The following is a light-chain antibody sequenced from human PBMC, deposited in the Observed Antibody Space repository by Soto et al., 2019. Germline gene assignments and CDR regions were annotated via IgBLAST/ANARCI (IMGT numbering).Light chain of an antibody. CDR2: DIS. Sequence: VMTPSPATLSVSPGERATLSCRASESVSSNLAWYQQRPGQAPRLLIYDISKRATGIPARFSGSGSATDFTLTISSLEPEDFAVYYCQHRSSWPITFGQGTRLEIK. CDR3: QHRSSWPIT. CDR1: ESVSSN. V-gene: IGKV3-11*01. J-gene: IGKJ5*01.